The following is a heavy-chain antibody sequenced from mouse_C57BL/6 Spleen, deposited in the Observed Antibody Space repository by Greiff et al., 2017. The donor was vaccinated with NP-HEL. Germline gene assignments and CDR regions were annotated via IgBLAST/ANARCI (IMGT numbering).Heavy chain of an antibody. J-gene: IGHJ3*01. CDR3: ARRDYDGSPFAY. D-gene: IGHD2-4*01. V-gene: IGHV1-42*01. CDR2: INPSTGGT. CDR1: GYSFTGYY. Sequence: EVQLQQSGPELVKPGASVKISCKASGYSFTGYYMNWVKQSPEKSLEWIGEINPSTGGTTYNQKFKAKATLTVDKSSSTAYMQLKSLTSEDSAVYYCARRDYDGSPFAYWGQGTLVTVSA.